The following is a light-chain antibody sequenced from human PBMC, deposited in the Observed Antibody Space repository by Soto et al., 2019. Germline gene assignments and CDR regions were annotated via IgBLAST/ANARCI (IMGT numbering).Light chain of an antibody. J-gene: IGLJ2*01. CDR2: EVN. V-gene: IGLV2-14*01. Sequence: QSALTQPASVSGSPGQSITISCTGTSSDVGGYNYVSWYQQHPGKAPKLMIYEVNNRPSGVSNRFSGSKSGNTASLTISGLQAEDEADYYCSSYTSSRNVVFGGGTKPTVL. CDR3: SSYTSSRNVV. CDR1: SSDVGGYNY.